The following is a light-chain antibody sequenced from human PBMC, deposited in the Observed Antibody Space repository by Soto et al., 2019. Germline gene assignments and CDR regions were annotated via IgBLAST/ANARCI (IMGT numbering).Light chain of an antibody. V-gene: IGKV2-28*01. Sequence: VMTQSPLSLPVTPGEPASISCRSSQSLLHRIGYNYLNWYLQKPGQSPQLLIYLGFNRASGVPDRFSGSGSGTDFTLRISRVEAEDVGIYYCMQALQTPVTFGQGTKLGIK. CDR2: LGF. CDR3: MQALQTPVT. J-gene: IGKJ2*01. CDR1: QSLLHRIGYNY.